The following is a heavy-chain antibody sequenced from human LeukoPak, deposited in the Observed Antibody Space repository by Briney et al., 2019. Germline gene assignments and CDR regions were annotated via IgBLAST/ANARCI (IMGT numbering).Heavy chain of an antibody. Sequence: GGSLRLSCAASGFTFSSYWMSWVRQAPGKGLEWVANIKQDGSEKYYVDSVKGRFTVSRDNAKNSPYLQMNSLRAEDTAVYYCAKQPDKGYSYGYWGYFDYWGQGTLVTVSS. CDR1: GFTFSSYW. CDR3: AKQPDKGYSYGYWGYFDY. D-gene: IGHD5-18*01. CDR2: IKQDGSEK. V-gene: IGHV3-7*01. J-gene: IGHJ4*02.